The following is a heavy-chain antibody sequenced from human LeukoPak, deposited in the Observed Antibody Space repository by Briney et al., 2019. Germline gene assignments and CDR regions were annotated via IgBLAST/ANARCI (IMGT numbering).Heavy chain of an antibody. J-gene: IGHJ3*02. V-gene: IGHV4-59*08. CDR1: GGSISSYY. CDR3: ARTYCSSTSCYSVAFDI. Sequence: SETLSLTCTVSGGSISSYYWSWIRQPPGKGLEWIGYIYYSGSTNYNPSLKSRVTISVDTSKNQFSLKLSSVTAADTAVYYCARTYCSSTSCYSVAFDIWGQGTMVTVSS. CDR2: IYYSGST. D-gene: IGHD2-2*02.